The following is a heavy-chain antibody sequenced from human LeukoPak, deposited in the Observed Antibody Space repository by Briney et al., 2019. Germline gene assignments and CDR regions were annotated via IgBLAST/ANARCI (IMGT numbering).Heavy chain of an antibody. CDR3: ARRAFIDY. J-gene: IGHJ4*02. V-gene: IGHV3-48*01. CDR1: GFTFSSYS. Sequence: GGSLRLPCAASGFTFSSYSMNWVRQAPGKGLEWVSYISSSSSTIYYADSVKGRFTISRDNAKNSLYLQMNSLRAEDTAVYYCARRAFIDYWGQGTLVTVSS. CDR2: ISSSSSTI.